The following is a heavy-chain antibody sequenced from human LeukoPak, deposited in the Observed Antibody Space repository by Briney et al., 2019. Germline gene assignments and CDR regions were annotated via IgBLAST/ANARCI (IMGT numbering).Heavy chain of an antibody. CDR3: ARAVRWTGGPVPAAWFDT. V-gene: IGHV4-59*13. J-gene: IGHJ5*02. D-gene: IGHD3/OR15-3a*01. Sequence: SETLSLTCSVSGDSITSSYWSWIRQPPGKGLEWIGYIYYSGSPTYNPSLGSRVTISVDPSRRQSFFNVISVTAADTAAYYCARAVRWTGGPVPAAWFDTWGQGALVIVSS. CDR2: IYYSGSP. CDR1: GDSITSSY.